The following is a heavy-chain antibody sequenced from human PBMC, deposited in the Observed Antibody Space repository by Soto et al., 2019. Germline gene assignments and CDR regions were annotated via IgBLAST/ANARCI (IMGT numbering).Heavy chain of an antibody. CDR3: ARFPTYHDFWSGXXRAFRAFDX. D-gene: IGHD3-3*01. V-gene: IGHV4-34*01. CDR2: INHSGST. J-gene: IGHJ3*02. Sequence: QVQLQQWGAGLLKPSETLSLTCAVYGGSFSGYYWRWIRQPPGKRLEWVGEINHSGSTNYNPSLKSRVTISVDTSKNQFSLKLSSVTAADTAVYYCARFPTYHDFWSGXXRAFRAFDXXXQGTMVTVSS. CDR1: GGSFSGYY.